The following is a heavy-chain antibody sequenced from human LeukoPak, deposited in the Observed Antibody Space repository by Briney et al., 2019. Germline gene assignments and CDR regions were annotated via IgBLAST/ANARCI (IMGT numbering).Heavy chain of an antibody. J-gene: IGHJ4*02. CDR1: GFTFSSYG. D-gene: IGHD6-13*01. V-gene: IGHV3-30*02. CDR3: AKEYRYSSSWYGDFDY. CDR2: IRYDGSNK. Sequence: GGSLRLSCVACGFTFSSYGMHWVRQAPGKGLEWVAFIRYDGSNKYYADSVKGRFTISRDNSKNTLYLQMNSLRAEDTAVYYCAKEYRYSSSWYGDFDYWGQGTLVTVSS.